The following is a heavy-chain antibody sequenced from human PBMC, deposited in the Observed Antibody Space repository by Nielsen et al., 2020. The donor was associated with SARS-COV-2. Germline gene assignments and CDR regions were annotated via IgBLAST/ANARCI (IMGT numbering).Heavy chain of an antibody. V-gene: IGHV3-30-3*01. D-gene: IGHD2-15*01. Sequence: GESLKISCAASGFTFSSYAMHWVRQAPGKGLEWVAVISYDGSNKYYADSVKGRFTISRDNSKNTLYLQMNSLRAEDTAVYYCASWLCSGGSRYSVTYFQHWGQGTLVTVSS. CDR1: GFTFSSYA. CDR3: ASWLCSGGSRYSVTYFQH. J-gene: IGHJ1*01. CDR2: ISYDGSNK.